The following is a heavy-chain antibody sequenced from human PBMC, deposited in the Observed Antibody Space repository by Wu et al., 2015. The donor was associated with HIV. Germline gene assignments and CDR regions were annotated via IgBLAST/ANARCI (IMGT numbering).Heavy chain of an antibody. V-gene: IGHV1-46*03. CDR1: GYSFSLYY. CDR3: VRGGKSPGHPKYFFDY. J-gene: IGHJ4*02. CDR2: IDPVTGRT. Sequence: QVHLVQSGAGVKMPGASVRLSCEASGYSFSLYYMHWVRQAPGQGLEWLGLIDPVTGRTNYAQKFHDRLTVARDTSTSTLYMALTSLTSADTAIYYCVRGGKSPGHPKYFFDYWGQGSLVTVSS. D-gene: IGHD4-23*01.